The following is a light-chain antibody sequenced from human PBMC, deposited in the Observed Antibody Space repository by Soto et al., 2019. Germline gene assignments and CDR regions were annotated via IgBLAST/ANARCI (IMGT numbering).Light chain of an antibody. V-gene: IGKV1-9*01. Sequence: DIQLTQSPSFLSASVGDRVTITCRSSQGLSSDLAWYQQKPGQAPKLLIYAASNVQSGVPSRFRGSGSGTEFTLTISSLQPEDFATYYCQQLNNYPITFGRGTRLEIK. CDR3: QQLNNYPIT. CDR2: AAS. J-gene: IGKJ5*01. CDR1: QGLSSD.